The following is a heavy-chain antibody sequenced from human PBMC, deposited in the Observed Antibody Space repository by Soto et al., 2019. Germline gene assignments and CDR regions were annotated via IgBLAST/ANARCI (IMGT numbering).Heavy chain of an antibody. J-gene: IGHJ4*02. CDR1: GFMFSSDW. D-gene: IGHD3-22*01. V-gene: IGHV3-7*04. Sequence: EVQLVDSGGGLVQPGGSLRLSCRASGFMFSSDWLTWVRQAPGKGLEWVANIKTDGSETFYVDSVKGRFTISRDNAQNSLILQMHSLRVEDTAVYYCAREKATDGYIYYFDNWSQGTLVTVSS. CDR3: AREKATDGYIYYFDN. CDR2: IKTDGSET.